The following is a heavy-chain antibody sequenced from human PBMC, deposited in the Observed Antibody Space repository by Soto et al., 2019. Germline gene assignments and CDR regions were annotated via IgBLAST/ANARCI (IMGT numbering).Heavy chain of an antibody. V-gene: IGHV1-2*02. J-gene: IGHJ3*02. Sequence: ASVKVSCKASGYTFTGYYMHWVRQAPGQGLAWMGWINPNSGGTNYAQKFQGRVTMTRDTSISTAYMELSRLRSDDTAVYYCARDTAGGYSYGIDAFDIWGQGTMVTVSS. D-gene: IGHD5-18*01. CDR2: INPNSGGT. CDR1: GYTFTGYY. CDR3: ARDTAGGYSYGIDAFDI.